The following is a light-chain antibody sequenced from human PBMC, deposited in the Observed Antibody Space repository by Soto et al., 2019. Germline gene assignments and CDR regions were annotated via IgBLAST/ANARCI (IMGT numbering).Light chain of an antibody. CDR3: QHPRT. V-gene: IGKV1-5*03. Sequence: DIQMTQSPSTLSASVGDRVTITCRASQSISSWLAWYQQKPGKAPKLLIYKASSLESGVPSRFSGSGSGTEFTLTISSLQPDDFATYSCQHPRTFGQGTKVDIK. CDR1: QSISSW. CDR2: KAS. J-gene: IGKJ1*01.